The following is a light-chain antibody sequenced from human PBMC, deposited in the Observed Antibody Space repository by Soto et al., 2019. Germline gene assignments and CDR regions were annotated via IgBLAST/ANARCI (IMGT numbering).Light chain of an antibody. J-gene: IGKJ5*01. V-gene: IGKV3-11*01. CDR3: QQRSNWPPEIT. Sequence: EIVLTQSPATLSFFPGERATLSCRASQSVSIYLDWYQQKPGQAPRLLIYDTSNRATGIPARFSGSGSGTGFTLTISSLEPEDFAVYYCQQRSNWPPEITFSQGTRLE. CDR1: QSVSIY. CDR2: DTS.